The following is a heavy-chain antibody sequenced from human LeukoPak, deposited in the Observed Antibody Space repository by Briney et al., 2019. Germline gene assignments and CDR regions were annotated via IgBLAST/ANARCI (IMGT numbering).Heavy chain of an antibody. CDR1: GYTFTSYG. CDR2: ISAYNGNT. D-gene: IGHD3-22*01. CDR3: AMRKPYDSSGPFDY. J-gene: IGHJ4*02. Sequence: GASVKVSCKASGYTFTSYGISWVRQAPGQGLEWMGWISAYNGNTNYAQKLQGRVTMTTDTSTSTAYMELSSLRSEDTAMYYCAMRKPYDSSGPFDYWGQGTLVTVSS. V-gene: IGHV1-18*01.